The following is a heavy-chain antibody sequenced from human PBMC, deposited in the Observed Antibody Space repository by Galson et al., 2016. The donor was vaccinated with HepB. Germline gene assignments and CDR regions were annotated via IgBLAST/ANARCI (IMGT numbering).Heavy chain of an antibody. V-gene: IGHV3-30-3*01. Sequence: SLRLSCAASGFAFSGSAMHWVRQAPGKGLEWVAAISYHGSDKYYADSVKGRVTISSDNFNNTLYLQMTSLSPEDTAVYYCARDKSFYYYGMDVWGQGTTVTVSS. J-gene: IGHJ6*02. CDR1: GFAFSGSA. CDR3: ARDKSFYYYGMDV. CDR2: ISYHGSDK.